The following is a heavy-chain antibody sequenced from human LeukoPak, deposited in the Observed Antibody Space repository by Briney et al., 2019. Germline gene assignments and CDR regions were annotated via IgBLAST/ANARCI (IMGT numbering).Heavy chain of an antibody. CDR2: ISVTSSYI. D-gene: IGHD3/OR15-3a*01. Sequence: GGFLRLSCAASGFTFSTYAMNWVRQAPGKGLEWLSSISVTSSYIYYAASVKGRFIISRDNAKNSLNLQMNSLRAEDTALYYCARGDDLLQRNDALDIWGQGTMVSVSS. CDR3: ARGDDLLQRNDALDI. CDR1: GFTFSTYA. V-gene: IGHV3-21*01. J-gene: IGHJ3*02.